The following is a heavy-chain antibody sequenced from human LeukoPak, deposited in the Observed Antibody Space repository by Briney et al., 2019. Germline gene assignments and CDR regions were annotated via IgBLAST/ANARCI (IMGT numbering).Heavy chain of an antibody. CDR2: INPNNGDT. CDR1: GYTFTAHY. J-gene: IGHJ4*02. D-gene: IGHD3-10*01. V-gene: IGHV1-2*04. CDR3: ARDLEKYYYRSGSYPGFDY. Sequence: ASVKVSCKASGYTFTAHYIHWVRQAPGQGLEWMGWINPNNGDTNYAQKFQGCVTMTRDTSISTAYMELSRLRSDDTAMYYCARDLEKYYYRSGSYPGFDYWGQGTLVTVSS.